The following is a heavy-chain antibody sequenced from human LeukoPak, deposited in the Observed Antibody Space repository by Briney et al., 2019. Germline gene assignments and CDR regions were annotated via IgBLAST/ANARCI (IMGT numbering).Heavy chain of an antibody. D-gene: IGHD3-10*01. CDR1: GFTFYSYA. CDR2: ISGSGSNT. Sequence: GGSLRLSCATSGFTFYSYAMTWVRQAPGKGLEWVSSISGSGSNTYYADSVKGRFTISRDNSKNTLYLQMNSLRAEDTAVYYCSRDGLDYYGSGSYRGFDYWGQGTLVTVSS. V-gene: IGHV3-23*01. CDR3: SRDGLDYYGSGSYRGFDY. J-gene: IGHJ4*02.